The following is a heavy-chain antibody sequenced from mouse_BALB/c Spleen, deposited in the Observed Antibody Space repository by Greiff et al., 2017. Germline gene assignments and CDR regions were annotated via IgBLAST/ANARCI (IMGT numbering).Heavy chain of an antibody. J-gene: IGHJ4*01. V-gene: IGHV2-6-4*01. Sequence: VQGVESGPGLVAPSQSLSITCTVSGFSLSRYSVHWVRQPPGKGLEWLGMIWGGGSTDYNSALKSRLSISKDNSKSQVFLKMNSLQTDDTAMYYCATSYGNYEGYAMDYWDQGTSVTVSS. D-gene: IGHD2-10*01. CDR2: IWGGGST. CDR1: GFSLSRYS. CDR3: ATSYGNYEGYAMDY.